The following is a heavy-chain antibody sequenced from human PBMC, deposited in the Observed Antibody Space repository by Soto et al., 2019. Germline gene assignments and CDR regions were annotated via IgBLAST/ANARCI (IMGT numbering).Heavy chain of an antibody. CDR3: ARERSVGYCITTTCAKPFYYCAMDV. D-gene: IGHD2-2*01. J-gene: IGHJ6*02. V-gene: IGHV1-69*12. CDR2: IIPVFGIQ. Sequence: QVQLVQSGAEVKKPGSSLKVSCKASGGTFTNYAFSWVRQAPGQGLEWMGGIIPVFGIQDYAQKFQGRVTITADESTRTAYMELISLRSDDTAVYYCARERSVGYCITTTCAKPFYYCAMDVWGQGTTVTSSS. CDR1: GGTFTNYA.